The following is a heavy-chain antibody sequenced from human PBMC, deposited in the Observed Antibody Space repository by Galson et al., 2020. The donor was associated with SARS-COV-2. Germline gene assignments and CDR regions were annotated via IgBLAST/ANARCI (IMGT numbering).Heavy chain of an antibody. CDR3: ATESSIFGGFPAADY. D-gene: IGHD3-3*01. CDR1: GYTLTELS. CDR2: FDPEDGET. V-gene: IGHV1-24*01. Sequence: ASVKVSCKVSGYTLTELSMHWVRQAPGKGLEWMRGFDPEDGETIYAQKFQGRVTMTEDTSTDTAYMELSSLRSEDTAVYYCATESSIFGGFPAADYWGQGTLVTVSS. J-gene: IGHJ4*02.